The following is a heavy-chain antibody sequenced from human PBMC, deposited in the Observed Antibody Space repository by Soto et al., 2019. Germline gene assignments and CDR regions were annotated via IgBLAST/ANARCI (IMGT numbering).Heavy chain of an antibody. V-gene: IGHV3-73*01. D-gene: IGHD5-18*01. J-gene: IGHJ6*02. CDR2: IRSKANSYAT. CDR3: TRPGDSYVSIYGRDV. CDR1: GFTFSGSA. Sequence: EVQLVESGGGLVQPGGSLKLSCAASGFTFSGSAMHWVRQASGKGLEWVGRIRSKANSYATAYAASVKGRITISRDDSKNTANLQMNSLKTDDTAVYYCTRPGDSYVSIYGRDVWGQGTTVTVSS.